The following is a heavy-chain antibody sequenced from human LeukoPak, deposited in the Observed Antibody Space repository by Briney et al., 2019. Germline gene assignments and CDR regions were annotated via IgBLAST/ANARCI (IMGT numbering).Heavy chain of an antibody. Sequence: AETLSLTCTVSGYSITSGYYWGWIRQPPGMGLDWIGSLYHSGSTHYNPSLNSRVTMSVDTSKNQVSLKLSSVTAADTAVYYCARNEHYDSWSGYLGYFDYWGQGTLVTVSS. V-gene: IGHV4-38-2*02. D-gene: IGHD3-3*01. J-gene: IGHJ4*02. CDR3: ARNEHYDSWSGYLGYFDY. CDR2: LYHSGST. CDR1: GYSITSGYY.